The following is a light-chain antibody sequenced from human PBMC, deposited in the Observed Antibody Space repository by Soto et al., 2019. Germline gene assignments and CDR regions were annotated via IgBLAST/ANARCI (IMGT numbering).Light chain of an antibody. V-gene: IGKV3-20*01. CDR1: QSVSSSY. CDR2: GAS. J-gene: IGKJ5*01. CDR3: QQYNNWPPIT. Sequence: EIVLTQSPGTLSLSPGERATLSCRASQSVSSSYLAWYQQKPGQAPRLHIYGASSRATGIPDRFSGSGSGTEFTLTISSLQSEDFAVYYCQQYNNWPPITFGQGTRLEIK.